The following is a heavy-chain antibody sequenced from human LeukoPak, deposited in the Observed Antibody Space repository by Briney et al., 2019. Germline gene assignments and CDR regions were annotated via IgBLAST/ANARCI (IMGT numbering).Heavy chain of an antibody. CDR2: IYYSGSA. CDR1: GGSISTYY. Sequence: SETLSLTCTVSGGSISTYYWSWIRRPPGKGLEWIGYIYYSGSANCNPSLKSRVTISVDTSKNQFSLKLSSVTAADTAVYYCARSYGSGNYFDYWGQGTLVTVSS. J-gene: IGHJ4*02. D-gene: IGHD3-10*01. CDR3: ARSYGSGNYFDY. V-gene: IGHV4-59*01.